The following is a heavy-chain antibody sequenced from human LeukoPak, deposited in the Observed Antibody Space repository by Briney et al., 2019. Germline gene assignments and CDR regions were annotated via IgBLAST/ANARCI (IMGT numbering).Heavy chain of an antibody. D-gene: IGHD3-22*01. CDR1: DGSISSSSYY. V-gene: IGHV4-39*07. CDR3: ARARGDYYDSNGYYHMGEIDY. CDR2: IYYSGST. Sequence: PSETLSLTCTVSDGSISSSSYYWGWIRQPPGKGLEWIGNIYYSGSTYYNPSLKSRVTISVDTSKNQFSLKLSSVTAADTAMYYCARARGDYYDSNGYYHMGEIDYWGQGTLVTVSS. J-gene: IGHJ4*02.